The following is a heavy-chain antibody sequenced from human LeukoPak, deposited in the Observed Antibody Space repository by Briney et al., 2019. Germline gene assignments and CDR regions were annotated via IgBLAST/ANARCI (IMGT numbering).Heavy chain of an antibody. CDR2: ISAYNGNT. Sequence: GASVKVSCKASGYTFTSYGISWVRQAPGQGLEWMGWISAYNGNTNYAQKLQGRVTMTTDTSTSTAYMELRSLRSDDTAVYYCSRDRGNYYDSSGYYSDDAFDIWGQGTMVTVSS. V-gene: IGHV1-18*01. J-gene: IGHJ3*02. CDR3: SRDRGNYYDSSGYYSDDAFDI. CDR1: GYTFTSYG. D-gene: IGHD3-22*01.